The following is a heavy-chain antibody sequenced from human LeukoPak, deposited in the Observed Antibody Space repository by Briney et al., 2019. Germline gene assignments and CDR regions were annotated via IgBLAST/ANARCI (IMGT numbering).Heavy chain of an antibody. J-gene: IGHJ3*02. CDR3: AREGLDI. CDR1: GYTFTNYD. CDR2: MNPNSGAI. Sequence: ASVKVSCKASGYTFTNYDINWVRQATGQGLEWMGYMNPNSGAIEYAQKFQGRVTITTSTSISTVYMELSSLRSEDTAVYYCAREGLDIWGQGTMVTVSS. V-gene: IGHV1-8*03.